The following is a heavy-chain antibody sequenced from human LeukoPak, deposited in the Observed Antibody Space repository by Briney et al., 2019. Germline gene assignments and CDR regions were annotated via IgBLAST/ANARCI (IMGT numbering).Heavy chain of an antibody. D-gene: IGHD3-10*01. CDR2: IYYSGST. CDR3: ARSYYYYYFDY. Sequence: SETLSLTCTVSGGSISSSSYYWGWIRQPPGKGLEWIGSIYYSGSTYYNPSLKSRVTISVDTSKNQFSLKLSSVTAADTAVYYCARSYYYYYFDYWGQGTLSPSPQ. CDR1: GGSISSSSYY. V-gene: IGHV4-39*01. J-gene: IGHJ4*02.